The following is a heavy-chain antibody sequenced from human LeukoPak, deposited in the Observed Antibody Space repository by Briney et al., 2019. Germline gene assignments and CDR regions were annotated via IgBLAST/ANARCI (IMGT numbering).Heavy chain of an antibody. CDR2: INPNSGGT. CDR1: GYTFTGYY. CDR3: AREDTMVRGVIIVFDY. Sequence: ASVKVSCKASGYTFTGYYMHWVRQAPGQGLEWMGWINPNSGGTNYAQKFQGRVTMTRDTSISTAYMELSRLRSDDTAVYYCAREDTMVRGVIIVFDYWGQGTLVTVSS. V-gene: IGHV1-2*02. J-gene: IGHJ4*02. D-gene: IGHD3-10*01.